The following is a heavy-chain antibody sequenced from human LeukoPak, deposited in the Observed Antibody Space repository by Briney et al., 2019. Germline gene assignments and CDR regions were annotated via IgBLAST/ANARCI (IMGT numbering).Heavy chain of an antibody. J-gene: IGHJ4*02. CDR1: GYTFISYA. V-gene: IGHV1-3*01. Sequence: ASVKDSCKASGYTFISYAMHWVRQAPGQRLEWMGWINAGNGNTKYSQKFQGRVTITRDTSTSTAYMELSSLRSEDTAVYYCAREKDYGDYPYYFDYWGQGTLVTVSS. CDR3: AREKDYGDYPYYFDY. D-gene: IGHD4-17*01. CDR2: INAGNGNT.